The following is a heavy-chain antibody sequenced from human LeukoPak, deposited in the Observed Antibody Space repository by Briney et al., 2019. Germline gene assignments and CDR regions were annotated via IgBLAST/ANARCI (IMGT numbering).Heavy chain of an antibody. CDR1: GFTFSSYE. V-gene: IGHV3-48*03. CDR2: ISTSASTI. CDR3: ARDRVYYDSSGDFDY. Sequence: GGSLRLACAASGFTFSSYEMNWVRQAPGKGLEWVSYISTSASTIYYADSVKGRFTSSRDNAKNSLYLQMNSLRAEDTAVYYCARDRVYYDSSGDFDYWGQGTLVTVSS. D-gene: IGHD3-22*01. J-gene: IGHJ4*02.